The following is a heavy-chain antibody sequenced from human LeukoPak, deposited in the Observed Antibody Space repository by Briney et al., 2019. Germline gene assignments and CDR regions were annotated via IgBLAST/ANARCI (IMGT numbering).Heavy chain of an antibody. CDR2: IYYSGST. J-gene: IGHJ4*02. CDR3: ARETPYGDYTYYFDY. D-gene: IGHD4-17*01. CDR1: GGSISSGDYY. V-gene: IGHV4-30-4*01. Sequence: SETLSLTCTVSGGSISSGDYYWSWIRQPPGKGLEWIGYIYYSGSTYYNPSLKSRVTISVDTSKNQFSLKLSSVTAADTAVYYCARETPYGDYTYYFDYWGQGTLVTVS.